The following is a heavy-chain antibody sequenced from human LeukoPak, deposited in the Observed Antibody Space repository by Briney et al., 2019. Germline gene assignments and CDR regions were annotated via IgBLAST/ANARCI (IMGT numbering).Heavy chain of an antibody. V-gene: IGHV1-2*02. CDR1: GYTFTSYG. CDR3: ARARLAAMGAWFDP. Sequence: GASVKVSCKASGYTFTSYGISWVRQAPGQGLEWMGWINPNSGGTNYAQKFQGRVTMTRDTSISTAYMELSRLRSDDTAVYYCARARLAAMGAWFDPWGQGTLVTVSS. J-gene: IGHJ5*02. D-gene: IGHD2-2*01. CDR2: INPNSGGT.